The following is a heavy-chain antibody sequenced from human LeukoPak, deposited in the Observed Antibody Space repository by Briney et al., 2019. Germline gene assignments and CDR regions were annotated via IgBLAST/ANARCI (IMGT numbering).Heavy chain of an antibody. D-gene: IGHD3-22*01. CDR1: GDSISSFY. CDR2: IYYTGST. CDR3: AGPYDSSGYYFSY. J-gene: IGHJ4*02. Sequence: SETLSLTCTVSGDSISSFYWSWIRQPPGKGLEWIGYIYYTGSTSCNPSFKSRVTISVDTSKNQFSLKLSSVTAADTAVYYCAGPYDSSGYYFSYWGQGTLVTVSS. V-gene: IGHV4-59*08.